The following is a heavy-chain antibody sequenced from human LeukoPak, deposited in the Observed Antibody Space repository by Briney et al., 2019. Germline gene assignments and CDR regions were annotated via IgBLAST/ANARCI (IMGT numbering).Heavy chain of an antibody. D-gene: IGHD3-3*01. V-gene: IGHV3-74*01. CDR2: INSDGSST. J-gene: IGHJ4*02. CDR3: ARVYYDFWSGYYPFDY. Sequence: GGSLRLSCAASGFTFSSYWMHWVRHAPGKGLVWVSRINSDGSSTSYADSVKGRFTISRDNAKNTLYLQMNSLRAEDTAVYYCARVYYDFWSGYYPFDYWGQGTLVTVSS. CDR1: GFTFSSYW.